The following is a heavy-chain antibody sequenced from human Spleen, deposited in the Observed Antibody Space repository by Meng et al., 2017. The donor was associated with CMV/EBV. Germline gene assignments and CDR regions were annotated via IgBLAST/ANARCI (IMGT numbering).Heavy chain of an antibody. J-gene: IGHJ4*02. Sequence: ASVKVSCKASGYTFVDYGLSWVRQAPGQGLEWMGWISIYNGNTNYAEKFQGRVTMTTDTSTSTAYMELRSLRSDDTAVYYCARDEGASEEWELLSTVDYWGQGTLVTVSS. CDR1: GYTFVDYG. CDR2: ISIYNGNT. V-gene: IGHV1-18*01. CDR3: ARDEGASEEWELLSTVDY. D-gene: IGHD1-26*01.